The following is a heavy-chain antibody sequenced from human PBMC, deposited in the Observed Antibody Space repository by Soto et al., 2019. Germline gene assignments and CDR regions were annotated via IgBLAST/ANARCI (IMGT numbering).Heavy chain of an antibody. CDR2: ITGSGGGT. CDR1: GFSFSSYT. J-gene: IGHJ4*02. V-gene: IGHV3-23*01. D-gene: IGHD3-22*01. CDR3: AKGASSGYFLDY. Sequence: PGGSLRRSCAASGFSFSSYTMTWVRQAPGKGLEWVSAITGSGGGTTFADSVKGRFTISRDNSKNTLYLQMNSLRAEDTAVYYCAKGASSGYFLDYWGQGSLVTVSS.